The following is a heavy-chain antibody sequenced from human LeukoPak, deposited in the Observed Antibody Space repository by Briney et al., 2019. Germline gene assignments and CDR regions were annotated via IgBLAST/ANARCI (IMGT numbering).Heavy chain of an antibody. D-gene: IGHD6-13*01. V-gene: IGHV3-9*01. CDR1: GFTFDDYA. Sequence: GGSLRLSCAASGFTFDDYAMHWVRQAPGKGLEWVSGISWNSGSIGYADSVKGRFTISRDNAKNSMYLQMNSLRAEDTAVYYCARGLYSSTTYYFDYWGQGTLVTVSS. CDR3: ARGLYSSTTYYFDY. J-gene: IGHJ4*02. CDR2: ISWNSGSI.